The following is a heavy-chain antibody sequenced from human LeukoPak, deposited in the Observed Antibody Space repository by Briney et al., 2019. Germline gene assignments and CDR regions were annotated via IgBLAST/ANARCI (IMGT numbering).Heavy chain of an antibody. CDR2: IYATGST. D-gene: IGHD1-26*01. Sequence: SETLSLTCAVSGGSISSGGYYWSWFRQPAGKGLEWIGRIYATGSTGYNPSLKSRVTISVDTSKNQFSLKLSSVTAADTAVYYCARDTRQVVGATFDYWGQGTLVTVSS. CDR1: GGSISSGGYY. CDR3: ARDTRQVVGATFDY. J-gene: IGHJ4*02. V-gene: IGHV4-61*02.